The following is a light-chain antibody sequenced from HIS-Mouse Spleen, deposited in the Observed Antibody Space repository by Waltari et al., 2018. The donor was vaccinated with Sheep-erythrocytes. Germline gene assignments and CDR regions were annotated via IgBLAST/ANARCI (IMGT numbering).Light chain of an antibody. CDR1: ALPKQY. J-gene: IGLJ1*01. V-gene: IGLV3-25*03. CDR2: KDS. CDR3: QSADSSGTYV. Sequence: SYELTQPPSVSVSPGQTARITCSGDALPKQYPYWYQQKPGQAPLVVIYKDSERPSGIPERFSGSSSGTTVTLTISGVQAEDEADYYCQSADSSGTYVFGTGTKVTVL.